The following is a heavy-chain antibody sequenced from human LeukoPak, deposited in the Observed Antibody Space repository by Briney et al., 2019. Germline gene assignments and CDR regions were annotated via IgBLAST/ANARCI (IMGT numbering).Heavy chain of an antibody. CDR2: INPNSGGT. Sequence: ASVKVPCKASGYTFTGYYMHWVRQAPGQGLEWMGRINPNSGGTNYAQKFQGRVTMTRDTSISTAYMELSRLRSDDTAVYYCARDFSGYYYDLGYWGQGTLVTVSS. CDR1: GYTFTGYY. D-gene: IGHD3-22*01. CDR3: ARDFSGYYYDLGY. V-gene: IGHV1-2*06. J-gene: IGHJ4*02.